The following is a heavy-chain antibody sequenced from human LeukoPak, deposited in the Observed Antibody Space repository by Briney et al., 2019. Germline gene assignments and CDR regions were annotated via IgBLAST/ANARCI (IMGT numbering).Heavy chain of an antibody. V-gene: IGHV3-64*04. D-gene: IGHD3-10*01. CDR2: IRSNGENT. Sequence: GGSLRLSCSASGFAFSTFAMHWVRQAPGKGLEYVSVIRSNGENTDYADSVKGRFIISRDNSKNTLYLQVNSLRAEDTAVYYCARDPYGSGSTSFDIWGQGTMVTVSS. CDR1: GFAFSTFA. J-gene: IGHJ3*02. CDR3: ARDPYGSGSTSFDI.